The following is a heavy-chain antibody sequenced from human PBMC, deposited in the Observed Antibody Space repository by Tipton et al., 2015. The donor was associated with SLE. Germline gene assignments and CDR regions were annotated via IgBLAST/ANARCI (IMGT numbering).Heavy chain of an antibody. CDR2: IYTSGST. J-gene: IGHJ4*02. CDR3: ARGGRDILTSTGYFDY. D-gene: IGHD3-9*01. Sequence: TLSLTCTVSGGSISSGSYYWSWIRHPAGQGLEWIGHIYTSGSTNYNPPLQSRVTISVDTSKNQFSLKLSSVTAADTAVYYCARGGRDILTSTGYFDYWGQGTLVTVSS. V-gene: IGHV4-61*09. CDR1: GGSISSGSYY.